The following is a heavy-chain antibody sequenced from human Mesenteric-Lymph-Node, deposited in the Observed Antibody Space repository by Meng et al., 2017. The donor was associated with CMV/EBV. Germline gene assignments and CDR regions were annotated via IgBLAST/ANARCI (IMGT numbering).Heavy chain of an antibody. Sequence: GGSLRLSCEASGYKFSDHWVGWVRQLPGKGLEWIGIIYPDDSDAKYSPSFEGQVTMSVDKSINVAYLQWKSLKSSDTAIYYCARQISTGWFDGYFDAWGRGTLVTVSS. CDR2: IYPDDSDA. CDR1: GYKFSDHW. CDR3: ARQISTGWFDGYFDA. V-gene: IGHV5-51*01. J-gene: IGHJ5*02. D-gene: IGHD6-19*01.